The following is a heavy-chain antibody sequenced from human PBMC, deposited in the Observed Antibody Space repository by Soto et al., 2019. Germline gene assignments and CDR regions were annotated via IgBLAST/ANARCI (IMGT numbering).Heavy chain of an antibody. Sequence: GGSLRLSCAASGFTFSSYAMSWVRQAPGKGLEWVSAISGSGGSTYYADAVKGRFTISRDNSKNTLYLQMNSLRAEDTAGYYCAKELKSGPAGDSAYWGQGTLVTGSS. CDR2: ISGSGGST. CDR1: GFTFSSYA. J-gene: IGHJ4*02. V-gene: IGHV3-23*01. D-gene: IGHD2-2*01. CDR3: AKELKSGPAGDSAY.